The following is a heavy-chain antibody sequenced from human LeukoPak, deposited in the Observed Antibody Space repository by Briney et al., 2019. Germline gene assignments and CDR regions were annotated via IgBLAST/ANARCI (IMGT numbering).Heavy chain of an antibody. Sequence: GGSLRLSCAASGFTFSSYAMHWVRQAPGKGLEWVAVISYDGSNKYYADSVKGRFTISRDNSKNTLYLQMNSLKTEDTAVYYCTTATRYYYDSSGYFDYWGQGTLVTVSS. J-gene: IGHJ4*02. CDR1: GFTFSSYA. CDR3: TTATRYYYDSSGYFDY. CDR2: ISYDGSNK. V-gene: IGHV3-30-3*01. D-gene: IGHD3-22*01.